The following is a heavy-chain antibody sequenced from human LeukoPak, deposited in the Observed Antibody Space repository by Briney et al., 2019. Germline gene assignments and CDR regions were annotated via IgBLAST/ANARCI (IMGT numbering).Heavy chain of an antibody. Sequence: ASVKVSCKASGYTFTGYYMHWVRQAPGQGLEWMGWINPNSGGTNYAQKFQGRVTMTRDTSISTAYMELSRLRSDDTAVYYCARGWDSSGYYPFYFDYWGQGTLVTVSS. D-gene: IGHD3-22*01. CDR3: ARGWDSSGYYPFYFDY. J-gene: IGHJ4*02. V-gene: IGHV1-2*02. CDR2: INPNSGGT. CDR1: GYTFTGYY.